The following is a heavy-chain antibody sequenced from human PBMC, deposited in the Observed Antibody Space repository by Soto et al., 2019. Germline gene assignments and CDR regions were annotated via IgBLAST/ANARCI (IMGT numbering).Heavy chain of an antibody. CDR3: ANGRATYGLLTHDY. CDR2: LTGSSSNT. CDR1: GFTFRNYA. Sequence: EVQLLEAGGGLAQPGGSLRLSCTASGFTFRNYAMSWVRQAPGKGLEWISTLTGSSSNTYYADSVKGRFAISRDNSRNTLYLQMHSLTAEDTAVYYCANGRATYGLLTHDYWGQGTLVTVSS. V-gene: IGHV3-23*01. J-gene: IGHJ4*02. D-gene: IGHD3-9*01.